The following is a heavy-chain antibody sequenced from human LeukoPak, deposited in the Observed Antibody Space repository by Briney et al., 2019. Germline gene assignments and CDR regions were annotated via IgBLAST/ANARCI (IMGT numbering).Heavy chain of an antibody. J-gene: IGHJ6*02. CDR1: GGSISSGGYY. CDR2: IYYSGSP. V-gene: IGHV4-31*03. Sequence: SETLSLTCTVSGGSISSGGYYWSWIRQHPGKGLEWIGYIYYSGSPYYNPSLKSRVTISVDTSKNQFSLKLSSVTAADTAVYYCARVRGYCSGGSCCYYYYGMDVWGQGTTVTVSS. D-gene: IGHD2-15*01. CDR3: ARVRGYCSGGSCCYYYYGMDV.